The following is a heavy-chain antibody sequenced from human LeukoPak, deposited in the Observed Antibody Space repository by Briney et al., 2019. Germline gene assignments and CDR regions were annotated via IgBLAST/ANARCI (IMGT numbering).Heavy chain of an antibody. CDR3: KLGYTGSYSLPF. CDR1: GFTFSNYA. CDR2: ISYDGSNK. Sequence: PGGSLRLSCSASGFTFSNYAMHWVRQAPGKGLEWVAVISYDGSNKYYADSVKGRFTISRDNSKNTLYLQMNSLRAEDTAVYCAKLGYTGSYSLPFWGQGTMVTVSS. J-gene: IGHJ3*01. D-gene: IGHD1-26*01. V-gene: IGHV3-30*04.